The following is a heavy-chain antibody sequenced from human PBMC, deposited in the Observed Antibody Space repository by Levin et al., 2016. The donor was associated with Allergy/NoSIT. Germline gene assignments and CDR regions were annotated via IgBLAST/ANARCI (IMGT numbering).Heavy chain of an antibody. CDR2: IYPGDSDT. J-gene: IGHJ3*02. Sequence: VRQMPGKGLEWMGIIYPGDSDTRYSPSFQGQVTISADKSISTAYLQWSSLKASDTAMYYCAGRGNPPDDAFDIWGQGTMVTVSS. D-gene: IGHD4-23*01. V-gene: IGHV5-51*01. CDR3: AGRGNPPDDAFDI.